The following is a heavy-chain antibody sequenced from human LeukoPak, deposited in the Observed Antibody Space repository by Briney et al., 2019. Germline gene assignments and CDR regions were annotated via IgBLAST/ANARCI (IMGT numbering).Heavy chain of an antibody. D-gene: IGHD2-2*01. V-gene: IGHV3-11*01. J-gene: IGHJ4*02. CDR1: GFIFSDYH. Sequence: GGSPRLSCAASGFIFSDYHMSWIRQASGKGLEWVAYISPGGDAVYFADSVRGRITSSRDNAKNSLFLQMSSLTAEDTAVYYFSGGRDSTVGGPGGYFDYRGQGSLVTVSS. CDR3: SGGRDSTVGGPGGYFDY. CDR2: ISPGGDAV.